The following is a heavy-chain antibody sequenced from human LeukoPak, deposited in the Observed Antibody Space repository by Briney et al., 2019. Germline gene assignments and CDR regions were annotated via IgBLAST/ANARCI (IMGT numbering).Heavy chain of an antibody. CDR3: ARESIAVAGNWFDP. V-gene: IGHV4-61*01. Sequence: SETLSLTCTVSGGSISSRSYYWGWIRQPPGKGLEWIGYIYYSGSTNYNPSLKSRVTISVDTSKNQFSLKLSSVTAADTAVYYCARESIAVAGNWFDPWGQGTLVTVSS. CDR1: GGSISSRSYY. D-gene: IGHD6-19*01. CDR2: IYYSGST. J-gene: IGHJ5*02.